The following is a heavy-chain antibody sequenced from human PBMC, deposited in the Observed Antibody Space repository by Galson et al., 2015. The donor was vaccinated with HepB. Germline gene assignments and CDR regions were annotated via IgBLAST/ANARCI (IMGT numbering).Heavy chain of an antibody. CDR2: ISYDGSNK. D-gene: IGHD3-3*01. V-gene: IGHV3-30-3*01. CDR1: GFTFSSYA. Sequence: SLRLSCAASGFTFSSYAMHWVRQARGKGLEWVAVISYDGSNKYYADSVKGRFTISRDNSKNTLYLQMNSLRAEDTAVYYCARDAAGYYDFWSGYYGSCMDVWGQGTTVTVSS. J-gene: IGHJ6*02. CDR3: ARDAAGYYDFWSGYYGSCMDV.